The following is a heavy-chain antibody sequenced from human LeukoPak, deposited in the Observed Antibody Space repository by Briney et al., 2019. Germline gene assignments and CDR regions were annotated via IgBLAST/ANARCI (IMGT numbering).Heavy chain of an antibody. Sequence: GGSLRLSCAASGFTFSSYAMSWVRQAPGKGLQWVSTISDSGGGTYYADSVKGRFTISRDNSKNTLYLQMNSLRAEDTAVYYCAKDDRSGGWFEYWGQGTLVTVSS. D-gene: IGHD1-26*01. J-gene: IGHJ4*02. CDR1: GFTFSSYA. CDR3: AKDDRSGGWFEY. V-gene: IGHV3-23*01. CDR2: ISDSGGGT.